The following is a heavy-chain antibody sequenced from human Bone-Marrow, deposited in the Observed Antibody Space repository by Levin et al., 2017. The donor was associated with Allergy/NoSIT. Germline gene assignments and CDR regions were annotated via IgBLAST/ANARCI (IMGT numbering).Heavy chain of an antibody. D-gene: IGHD3-16*01. Sequence: GESLKISCKASGYTFSSYDINWVRQASGQGLEWLGWMNFNSGNTGYAQKFQGRVTMTRDTSINTAYMELSSLMSDDTAVYFCAIVDGASWFGPWGQGTLVTVSS. CDR2: MNFNSGNT. V-gene: IGHV1-8*01. CDR1: GYTFSSYD. J-gene: IGHJ5*02. CDR3: AIVDGASWFGP.